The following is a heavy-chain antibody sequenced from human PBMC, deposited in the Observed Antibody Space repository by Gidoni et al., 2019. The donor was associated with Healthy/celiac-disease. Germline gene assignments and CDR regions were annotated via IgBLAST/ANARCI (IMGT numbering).Heavy chain of an antibody. CDR2: IRDGGSNK. CDR1: GFTFSSYG. V-gene: IGHV3-33*01. Sequence: QVQLVESGGGVVQPGRALRLSCAASGFTFSSYGMHWVRQAPGKGLEWVVVIRDGGSNKYYADSVKGRFTISRDNSKNTLYLQMNSLRAEDTAVYYCASQMGGSGGSRQYWGQGALVTVSS. J-gene: IGHJ4*02. D-gene: IGHD2-15*01. CDR3: ASQMGGSGGSRQY.